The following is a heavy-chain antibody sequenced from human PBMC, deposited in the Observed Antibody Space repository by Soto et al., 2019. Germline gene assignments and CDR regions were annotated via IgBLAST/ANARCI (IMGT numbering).Heavy chain of an antibody. CDR2: IYDSVNT. V-gene: IGHV4-31*03. J-gene: IGHJ4*02. D-gene: IGHD3-9*01. CDR1: GDSLSSGGHY. Sequence: SETLSLTCTVSGDSLSSGGHYWSWIRQHPGKGLEWIGHIYDSVNTYYSPSLRSRVTISADMSKNQFSLNLRSVTAADTAVYYCARVDHRGYFAILTGYWGQGTLVTVSS. CDR3: ARVDHRGYFAILTGY.